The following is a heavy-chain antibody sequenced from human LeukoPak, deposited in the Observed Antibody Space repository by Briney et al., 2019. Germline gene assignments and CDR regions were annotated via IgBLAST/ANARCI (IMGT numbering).Heavy chain of an antibody. CDR1: GFTFSSYG. Sequence: PGRSLRLSCAASGFTFSSYGMHWVRQAPGKGLEWVAVISYDGSNKYYADSVKGRFTISRDNSKNTLYLQMNSLRAEDTAVYYCAKDFVLGGGGSYFEPVDVFDYWGQGTLVTVSS. J-gene: IGHJ4*02. V-gene: IGHV3-30*18. CDR2: ISYDGSNK. D-gene: IGHD1-26*01. CDR3: AKDFVLGGGGSYFEPVDVFDY.